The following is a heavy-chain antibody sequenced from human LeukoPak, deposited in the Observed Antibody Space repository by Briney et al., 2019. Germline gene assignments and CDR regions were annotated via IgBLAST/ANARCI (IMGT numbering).Heavy chain of an antibody. J-gene: IGHJ5*02. D-gene: IGHD2-21*02. V-gene: IGHV1-46*01. CDR3: ARGLVVVTVVPLCGPHNWFDT. CDR1: GYTLTNYY. Sequence: ASVKVSCKTSGYTLTNYYIHWVRQAPGQGLEWMGIINPSDGNTTYAQKFQGRVTMTGDMSTSTVYMELSSLRSEDTALYYCARGLVVVTVVPLCGPHNWFDTWGQGTLVTVSS. CDR2: INPSDGNT.